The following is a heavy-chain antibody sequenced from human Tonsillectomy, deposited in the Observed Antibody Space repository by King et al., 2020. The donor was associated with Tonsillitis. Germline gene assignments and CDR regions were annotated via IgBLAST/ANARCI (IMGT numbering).Heavy chain of an antibody. J-gene: IGHJ4*02. CDR1: VGSISSHY. D-gene: IGHD6-13*01. CDR3: AKGGGSSSWYDSSFDY. Sequence: VQLQESGPGLVKPSETLSLTCTVSVGSISSHYWSWIRQPPGKGLELIGYIYHSWITKYNPSLKSRASISVDTSKNQFSLKLSSVTAADTAVYYCAKGGGSSSWYDSSFDYWGQGTLVTVSS. CDR2: IYHSWIT. V-gene: IGHV4-59*11.